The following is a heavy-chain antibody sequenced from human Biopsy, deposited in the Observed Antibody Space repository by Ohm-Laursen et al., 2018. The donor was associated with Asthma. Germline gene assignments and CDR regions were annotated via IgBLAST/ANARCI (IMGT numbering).Heavy chain of an antibody. J-gene: IGHJ4*02. D-gene: IGHD2-21*02. CDR3: ARGVDRVTGLLDHFDS. V-gene: IGHV4-34*01. CDR2: INHRGST. Sequence: SETLSLTCAVYGGSFSNYYWTWIRQPPGKGLEWIGEINHRGSTNYNPSLKSRVTLSVDTSKNQFSLSLTSVTAADTAVYYCARGVDRVTGLLDHFDSWGQGTLVTVSS. CDR1: GGSFSNYY.